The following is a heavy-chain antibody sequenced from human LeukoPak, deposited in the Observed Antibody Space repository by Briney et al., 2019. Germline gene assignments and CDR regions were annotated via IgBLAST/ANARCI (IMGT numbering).Heavy chain of an antibody. CDR3: ARVYSSGWCVFDN. V-gene: IGHV3-7*05. Sequence: GGSLRLSCAASGFTFRSYWMSWVRQAPGKGLEWVAIIKQEGSDYYYVDSVRGRFTISRDNAKNSVYLQMNTLRADDTAVYYCARVYSSGWCVFDNWGQGTLVTVSS. D-gene: IGHD6-19*01. J-gene: IGHJ4*02. CDR2: IKQEGSDY. CDR1: GFTFRSYW.